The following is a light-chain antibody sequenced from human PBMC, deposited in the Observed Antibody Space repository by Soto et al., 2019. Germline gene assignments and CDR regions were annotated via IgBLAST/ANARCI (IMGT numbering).Light chain of an antibody. V-gene: IGKV1-5*03. CDR2: KAS. CDR3: QQYHSYPWT. J-gene: IGKJ1*01. Sequence: IQMTQSPSTLSSSVGDRVTFTCRASQTISPLLAWYQQKPGEAPKLLIYKASTLEVGVPSRFSASGSGTDFTLTINTLQAADFATYYCQQYHSYPWTFGQRTKV. CDR1: QTISPL.